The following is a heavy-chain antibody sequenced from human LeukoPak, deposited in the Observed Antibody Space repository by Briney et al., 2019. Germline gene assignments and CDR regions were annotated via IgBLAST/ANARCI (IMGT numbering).Heavy chain of an antibody. V-gene: IGHV1-2*06. D-gene: IGHD3-10*01. J-gene: IGHJ5*02. CDR2: INPNGGGT. Sequence: ASVKVSCKASGYTFTGYYMHWVRQAPGQGLEWMGRINPNGGGTNYAQKFQGRVTMTRDTSISTAYMELSRLRSDDTAVYYCARVLGSGRNWFDPWGQGTLVTVSS. CDR3: ARVLGSGRNWFDP. CDR1: GYTFTGYY.